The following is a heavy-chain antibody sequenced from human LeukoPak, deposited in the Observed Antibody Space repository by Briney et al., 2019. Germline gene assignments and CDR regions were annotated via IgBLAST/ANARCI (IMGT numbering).Heavy chain of an antibody. CDR2: ISSSGSTI. V-gene: IGHV3-48*03. CDR3: ATQAGYLFDY. Sequence: GGSLRLSCGASGFNFSNYEMNWVRQAPGKGLEWVSYISSSGSTIYYADSVKGRFTISRDNAKNSLYLQMNSLRAEDTAVYYCATQAGYLFDYWGQGTLVTVSS. CDR1: GFNFSNYE. J-gene: IGHJ4*02. D-gene: IGHD5-18*01.